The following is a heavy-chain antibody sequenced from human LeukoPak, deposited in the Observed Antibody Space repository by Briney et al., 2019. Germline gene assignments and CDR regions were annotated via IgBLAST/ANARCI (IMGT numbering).Heavy chain of an antibody. Sequence: ASVKVSCKASGYTFTSYDINWVRQATGQGLEWMGWMNPNSGNTGYAQKFQGRVTMTRNTSISTAYMELSSLRSEDTAVYYCAREGTYDYVWGSYRNRYSDYWGQGTLVTVSS. V-gene: IGHV1-8*01. D-gene: IGHD3-16*02. CDR2: MNPNSGNT. CDR1: GYTFTSYD. CDR3: AREGTYDYVWGSYRNRYSDY. J-gene: IGHJ4*02.